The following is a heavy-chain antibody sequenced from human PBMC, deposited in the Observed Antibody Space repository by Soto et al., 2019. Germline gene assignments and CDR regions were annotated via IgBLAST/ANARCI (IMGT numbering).Heavy chain of an antibody. CDR3: ARTAAMYGMDV. D-gene: IGHD2-2*01. V-gene: IGHV1-2*04. J-gene: IGHJ6*02. CDR1: GYTFTGYY. Sequence: ASVKVSCKASGYTFTGYYMHWVRQAPGQGLGWMGWINPNSGGTNYAQKFQGWVTMTRETSISTAYMELSRLRSDDTAVYYCARTAAMYGMDVWGQGTTVTVSS. CDR2: INPNSGGT.